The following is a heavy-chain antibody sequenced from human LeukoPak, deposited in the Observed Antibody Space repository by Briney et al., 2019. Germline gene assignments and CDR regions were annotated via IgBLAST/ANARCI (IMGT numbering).Heavy chain of an antibody. CDR1: GFTFCTSA. CDR3: ARDPSRYLRGGHYDY. V-gene: IGHV3-21*01. D-gene: IGHD3-16*01. J-gene: IGHJ4*02. Sequence: GGSLRLSSAASGFTFCTSAINWVPQVPGKGLQWVSSIDLDSSHIYYAASVRGRFTISRDNARNSVYLQMNSLRVEDTALYYCARDPSRYLRGGHYDYWGQGTLVAVSS. CDR2: IDLDSSHI.